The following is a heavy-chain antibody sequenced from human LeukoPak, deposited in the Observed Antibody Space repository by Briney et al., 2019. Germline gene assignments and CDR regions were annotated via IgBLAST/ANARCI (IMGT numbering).Heavy chain of an antibody. Sequence: GGSLRLSCAASGFTLRSYDMHWVRQVTGKGLEWVSAVGISDDTYYQGSVKGRFTISRENAKNSLYLQMNSLTAGDTAVYYCARGGIQVSGIDEIDYWGQGTLVTVSS. J-gene: IGHJ4*02. CDR3: ARGGIQVSGIDEIDY. D-gene: IGHD6-19*01. CDR2: VGISDDT. CDR1: GFTLRSYD. V-gene: IGHV3-13*01.